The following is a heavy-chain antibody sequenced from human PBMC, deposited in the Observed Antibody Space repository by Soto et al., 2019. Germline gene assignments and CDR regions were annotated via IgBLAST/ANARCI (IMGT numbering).Heavy chain of an antibody. V-gene: IGHV4-59*08. J-gene: IGHJ5*02. Sequence: QVQLQESGPGLVKPSETLSLTCTVSGGSISGYYWSWIRQSPEKGLEWIGHVYYSGSTKYNPSLKSLVTISVDTSKNQFSLNLRSVTAADTAVYYCAMTVTILYNWFDPWGQGILVTVSS. CDR3: AMTVTILYNWFDP. D-gene: IGHD4-4*01. CDR1: GGSISGYY. CDR2: VYYSGST.